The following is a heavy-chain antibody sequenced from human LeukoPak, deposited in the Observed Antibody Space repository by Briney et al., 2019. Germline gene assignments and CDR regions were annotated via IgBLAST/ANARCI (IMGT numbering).Heavy chain of an antibody. D-gene: IGHD1-7*01. Sequence: PGGSLRLSCAASGFTFSSYSMNWVRQAPGKGLEWVSCISSSSSYIYYADSVKGRFTISRDNAKNSLYLQMNSLRAEDTAVYYCARAHNWKYGSFDFWGQGTLVTVSS. CDR2: ISSSSSYI. CDR3: ARAHNWKYGSFDF. V-gene: IGHV3-21*01. CDR1: GFTFSSYS. J-gene: IGHJ4*02.